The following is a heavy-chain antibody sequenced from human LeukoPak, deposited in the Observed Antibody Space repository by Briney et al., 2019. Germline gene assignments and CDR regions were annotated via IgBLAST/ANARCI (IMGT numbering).Heavy chain of an antibody. CDR3: TTDLVYAADAFDI. Sequence: PGGSLRLSCAASGFTFSNAWMSWVRQAPGKGLEWVGRIKSKTDGGTTDYAAPVKGRFTISRDDSKNTLYLQMNSLKTEDTAVYYCTTDLVYAADAFDIWGQGTMVTVSS. CDR2: IKSKTDGGTT. CDR1: GFTFSNAW. D-gene: IGHD2-8*01. V-gene: IGHV3-15*01. J-gene: IGHJ3*02.